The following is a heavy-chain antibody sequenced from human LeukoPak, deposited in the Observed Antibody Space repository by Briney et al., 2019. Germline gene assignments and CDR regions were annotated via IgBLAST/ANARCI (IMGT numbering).Heavy chain of an antibody. CDR3: ARDLRRDDYVWGSYRSFDY. J-gene: IGHJ4*02. D-gene: IGHD3-16*02. CDR2: IKQDGSEK. V-gene: IGHV3-7*01. Sequence: GGSLRLSCAASGFTFSSYWMSWVRQAPGKGLEWVANIKQDGSEKYYVDSVKGRFTISRDNAKNSLYLQMNSLRAEDTAVYYCARDLRRDDYVWGSYRSFDYWGQGTLVTVSS. CDR1: GFTFSSYW.